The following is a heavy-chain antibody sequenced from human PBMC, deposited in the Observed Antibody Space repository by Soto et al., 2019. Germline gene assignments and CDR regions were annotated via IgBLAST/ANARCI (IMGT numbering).Heavy chain of an antibody. Sequence: QVQLQESGPGLVKPSQTLSLTCTVSGGSISSGDYYWSWIRQPPGKGLEWIGYIYYSGSTYYNPSLKRRVTISVDTSKNQFSLKLSSVTAADTAVYYCARVGGFGATTIDSWGQGTLVTVSS. CDR2: IYYSGST. CDR3: ARVGGFGATTIDS. D-gene: IGHD3-10*01. CDR1: GGSISSGDYY. J-gene: IGHJ4*02. V-gene: IGHV4-30-4*01.